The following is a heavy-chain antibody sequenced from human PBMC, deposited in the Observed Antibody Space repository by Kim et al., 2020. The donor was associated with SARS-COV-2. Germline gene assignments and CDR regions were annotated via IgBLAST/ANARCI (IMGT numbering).Heavy chain of an antibody. V-gene: IGHV4-39*01. CDR1: CGSISRSSYY. J-gene: IGHJ4*02. CDR3: ASSYYNILTNYYVIFDY. CDR2: ISYSGVP. D-gene: IGHD3-9*01. Sequence: SETLSLTCTVSCGSISRSSYYWGWIRQPPGKGLEWIGSISYSGVPYYSPSLKSRVTLSVDMSKNQFSLKLSSVTATDTAVYYCASSYYNILTNYYVIFDYWGQGTLVTVSS.